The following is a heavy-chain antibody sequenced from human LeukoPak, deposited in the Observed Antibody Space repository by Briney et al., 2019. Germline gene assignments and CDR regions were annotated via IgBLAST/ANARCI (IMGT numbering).Heavy chain of an antibody. CDR1: GYTFTSYG. Sequence: ASVKVSCKASGYTFTSYGISWVRQAPGQGLEWMGWISAYNGNTNYAQKLPGRVTMTTDTSTSTAYMELRSLRSDDTAVYYCARADVWGSYRSVPYGMDVWGQGTTVTVSS. CDR3: ARADVWGSYRSVPYGMDV. D-gene: IGHD3-16*02. CDR2: ISAYNGNT. J-gene: IGHJ6*02. V-gene: IGHV1-18*01.